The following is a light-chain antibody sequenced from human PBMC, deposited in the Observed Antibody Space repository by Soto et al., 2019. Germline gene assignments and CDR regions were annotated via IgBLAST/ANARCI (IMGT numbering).Light chain of an antibody. V-gene: IGLV2-14*01. CDR2: SVS. CDR1: SSDIGTYDH. CDR3: ISYTVSRAYV. Sequence: QSALTQPASVSGSPGQSITISCSGTSSDIGTYDHVAWFQQFPGKTPKLMIYSVSNRPSGVSYRFSGSKSGNTASLTISGLQAEEEADYYCISYTVSRAYVFGTGTKLTVL. J-gene: IGLJ1*01.